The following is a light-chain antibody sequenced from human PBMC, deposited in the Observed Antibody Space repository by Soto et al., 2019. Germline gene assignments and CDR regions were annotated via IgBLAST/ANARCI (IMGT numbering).Light chain of an antibody. CDR3: GTWDSSLSAYV. CDR1: SSNIRNNY. CDR2: DNN. V-gene: IGLV1-51*01. J-gene: IGLJ1*01. Sequence: PGQKVTISCSGSSSNIRNNYVSWYQQLPGTAPKLLIYDNNKRPSGIPDRFSGSKSGTSATLGITGLQTGDEADYYCGTWDSSLSAYVFGTGTKV.